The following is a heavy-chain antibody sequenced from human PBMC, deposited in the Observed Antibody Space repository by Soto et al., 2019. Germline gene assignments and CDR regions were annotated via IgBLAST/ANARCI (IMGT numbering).Heavy chain of an antibody. Sequence: QVQLVEYGGSVVQPGRSLRLSCAASGFTFSSYTLHWVRQAPGKGLEWVALISYDGSNKYYADSVKGRFTISRDNSKNTLYLQMNSLRPEDTALFYCARGPYDFWSGYIADAFDVWGQGTMVTVSS. CDR1: GFTFSSYT. V-gene: IGHV3-30-3*01. D-gene: IGHD3-3*01. J-gene: IGHJ3*01. CDR3: ARGPYDFWSGYIADAFDV. CDR2: ISYDGSNK.